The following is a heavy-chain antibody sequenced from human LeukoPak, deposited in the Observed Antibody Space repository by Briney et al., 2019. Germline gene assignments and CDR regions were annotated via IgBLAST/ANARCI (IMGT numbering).Heavy chain of an antibody. CDR3: AKEKWSGSYFDY. J-gene: IGHJ4*02. CDR1: GFTSSGYA. V-gene: IGHV3-23*01. Sequence: PGGSLRLSCGATGFTSSGYAMSWVRQAPGKGLEWVSAISGSGGSTYYADSVKGRFTISRDNSKNTLYLQMNSLRAEDTAVYYCAKEKWSGSYFDYWGQGTLVTVSS. CDR2: ISGSGGST. D-gene: IGHD3-3*01.